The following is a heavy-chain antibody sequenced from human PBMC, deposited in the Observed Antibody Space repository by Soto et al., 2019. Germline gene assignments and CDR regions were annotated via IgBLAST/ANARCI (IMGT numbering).Heavy chain of an antibody. CDR3: ARGGFLEWLSLYYYYGMDV. CDR2: MNPNSGNT. D-gene: IGHD3-3*01. V-gene: IGHV1-8*01. J-gene: IGHJ6*02. CDR1: GYTFTSYD. Sequence: ASVKVSCNASGYTFTSYDINWVRQATGQGLEWMGWMNPNSGNTGYAQKFQGRVTMTRNTSISTAYMELSSLRSEDTAVYYCARGGFLEWLSLYYYYGMDVWGQGTTVTVSS.